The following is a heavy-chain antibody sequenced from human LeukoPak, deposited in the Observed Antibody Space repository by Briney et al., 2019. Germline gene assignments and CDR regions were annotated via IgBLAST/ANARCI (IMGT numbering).Heavy chain of an antibody. V-gene: IGHV3-30*04. CDR3: ARGAILGGYNLIDD. CDR2: ILYDGSLE. Sequence: PGKSLRLSCAASGFSFGRYAMHWVRQAPGKGLEGVALILYDGSLENTADSVRGRFIIYRDNSKNTLFLQMNSLRIEDTAVYYCARGAILGGYNLIDDWGQGTLVTVSS. J-gene: IGHJ4*02. D-gene: IGHD1-26*01. CDR1: GFSFGRYA.